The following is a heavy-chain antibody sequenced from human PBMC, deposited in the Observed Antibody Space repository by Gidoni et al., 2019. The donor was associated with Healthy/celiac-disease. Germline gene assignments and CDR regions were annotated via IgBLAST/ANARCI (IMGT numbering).Heavy chain of an antibody. Sequence: QVQLQESGPGLVKPSQTLSLTCTVSGCSISSGSYYWSWIRQPAGKGLEWIGRIYTSGSTNYNPSLKSRVTISVDTSKNQFSLKLSSVTAADTAVYYCARDCSGGSCYYAFDIWGQGTMVTVSS. CDR3: ARDCSGGSCYYAFDI. J-gene: IGHJ3*02. D-gene: IGHD2-15*01. V-gene: IGHV4-61*02. CDR2: IYTSGST. CDR1: GCSISSGSYY.